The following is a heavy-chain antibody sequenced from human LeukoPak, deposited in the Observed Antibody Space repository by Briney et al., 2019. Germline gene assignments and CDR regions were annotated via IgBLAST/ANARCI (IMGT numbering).Heavy chain of an antibody. J-gene: IGHJ4*02. CDR2: INANNGNT. V-gene: IGHV1-18*01. CDR1: GYTFTSYG. D-gene: IGHD6-13*01. CDR3: ARGPIAAAGDY. Sequence: GASVTVSCKASGYTFTSYGITWVRQAPGQGLEWMGWINANNGNTNYAQNLQGRVTMTRDTSTSTAYMEVRSLRSDDTAVYYCARGPIAAAGDYWGQGTLVTVSS.